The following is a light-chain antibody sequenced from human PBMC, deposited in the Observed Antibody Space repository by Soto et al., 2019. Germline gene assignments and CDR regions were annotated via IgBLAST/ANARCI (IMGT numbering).Light chain of an antibody. CDR1: QSVSNY. J-gene: IGKJ4*01. CDR2: DAS. CDR3: QQRSKWPLT. V-gene: IGKV3-11*01. Sequence: EIVLTQSPATLSLSPGDRATLSCGASQSVSNYLAWYQQKPGQAPRLLIYDASNRATGIPARFSGSGSGTDFTLTISSLEPEDFAVYYCQQRSKWPLTFGGGTKVDI.